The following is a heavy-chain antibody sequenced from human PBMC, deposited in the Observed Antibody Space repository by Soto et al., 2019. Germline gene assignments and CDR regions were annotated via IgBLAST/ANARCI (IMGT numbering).Heavy chain of an antibody. CDR1: GGTFGSNA. D-gene: IGHD6-19*01. Sequence: GASVKVSCKDSGGTFGSNAISWLRQAPRQGLEWMGGIIPIFGTANYAQKFQGRVTITADESTSTAYMELSSLRSEDTAVYYCARLYFGIAVANYGMDVWGQGTTVTVSS. CDR2: IIPIFGTA. V-gene: IGHV1-69*13. CDR3: ARLYFGIAVANYGMDV. J-gene: IGHJ6*02.